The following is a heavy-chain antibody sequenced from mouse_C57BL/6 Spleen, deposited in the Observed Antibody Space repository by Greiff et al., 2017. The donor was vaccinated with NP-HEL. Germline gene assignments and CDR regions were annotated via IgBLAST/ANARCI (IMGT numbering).Heavy chain of an antibody. D-gene: IGHD2-4*01. Sequence: QVQLQQPGAELVRPGTSVKLSCKASGYTFTSYWMHWVKQRPGQGLEWIGVIDPSDSYTNYNQKFKGKATLTVDTSSSTAYMQLSSLTSEDSAVYYCARGHYDYDWFAYWGQGTLVTVSA. CDR2: IDPSDSYT. CDR1: GYTFTSYW. V-gene: IGHV1-59*01. J-gene: IGHJ3*01. CDR3: ARGHYDYDWFAY.